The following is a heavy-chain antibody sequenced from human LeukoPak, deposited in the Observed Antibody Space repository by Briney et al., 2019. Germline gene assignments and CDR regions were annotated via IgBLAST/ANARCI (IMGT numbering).Heavy chain of an antibody. Sequence: PGGSLRLSCAASGFTFSSYGMHWVRQAPGKGLEWVAVISYDGTKKNYADTVKGRFTISRDNSKNTLYLQMHSLRAEDTAEYYCAKDSRGIALAGTLDYWGQGTLVTVSS. CDR3: AKDSRGIALAGTLDY. CDR2: ISYDGTKK. V-gene: IGHV3-30*18. CDR1: GFTFSSYG. J-gene: IGHJ4*02. D-gene: IGHD6-19*01.